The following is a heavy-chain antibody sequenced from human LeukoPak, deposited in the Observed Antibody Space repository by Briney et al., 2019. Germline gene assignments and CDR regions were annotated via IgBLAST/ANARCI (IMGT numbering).Heavy chain of an antibody. CDR3: ARAITMVRDGVDY. V-gene: IGHV3-30*04. Sequence: PGRSLRLFCAASGFTFSSYAMHWVRQAPGKGLEWVAVISYDGSNKYYADSVKGRFTISRDNSKNTLYLQMNSLRAEDTAVYYCARAITMVRDGVDYWGQGTLVTVSS. D-gene: IGHD3-10*01. CDR1: GFTFSSYA. CDR2: ISYDGSNK. J-gene: IGHJ4*02.